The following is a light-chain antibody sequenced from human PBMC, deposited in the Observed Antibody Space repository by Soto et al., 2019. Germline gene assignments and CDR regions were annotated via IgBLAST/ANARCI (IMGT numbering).Light chain of an antibody. CDR3: PKYNKCIRT. Sequence: VFMAHSPPALSVYPGERSARCCRASQSVSSNLAWYQQKPGQAPRLLIYGASTRATGIPARFSGSGSGKEFTITISSMQSEDLEVYSCPKYNKCIRTFGQRTNV. V-gene: IGKV3-15*01. CDR1: QSVSSN. J-gene: IGKJ1*01. CDR2: GAS.